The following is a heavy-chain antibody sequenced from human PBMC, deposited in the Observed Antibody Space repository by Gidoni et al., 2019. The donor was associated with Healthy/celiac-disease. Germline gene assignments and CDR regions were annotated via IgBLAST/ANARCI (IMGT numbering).Heavy chain of an antibody. Sequence: EVQLVESGGGLVQPGGSLSLSCAASGFTFSSYWMHWVRQAPGKGLVWVSRIDGDGSSTSYAESVKGRFTISRDNAKNTLYLQMNSLRAEDTAVYYCARDPRITIFGVAPPFDPWGQGTLVTVSS. D-gene: IGHD3-3*01. CDR1: GFTFSSYW. J-gene: IGHJ5*02. V-gene: IGHV3-74*01. CDR2: IDGDGSST. CDR3: ARDPRITIFGVAPPFDP.